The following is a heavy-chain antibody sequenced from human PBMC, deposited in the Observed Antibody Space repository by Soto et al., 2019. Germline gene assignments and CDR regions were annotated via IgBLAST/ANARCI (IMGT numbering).Heavy chain of an antibody. CDR1: GFTVSNNY. D-gene: IGHD3-10*01. V-gene: IGHV3-53*01. J-gene: IGHJ4*02. CDR3: ATAPGGGGY. Sequence: EVQLVESGGGLIQPGGSLRLSCAVSGFTVSNNYMSWVRQAPGKGLEGVSVIYSGGYTAYGDSVKGRFTISRDNSKNTQNLQIKGRGADDPGVYFCATAPGGGGYWGQGTLVTVSS. CDR2: IYSGGYT.